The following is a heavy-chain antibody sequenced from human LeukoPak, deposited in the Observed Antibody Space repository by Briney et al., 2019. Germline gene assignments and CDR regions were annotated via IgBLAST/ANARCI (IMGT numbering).Heavy chain of an antibody. V-gene: IGHV3-30*18. Sequence: SLRLSCAASGFTFRNYVIHWVRQAPGKGLEWVAVTSSDLNVKLYADSVKGRFTISRDNSKNTLYLQMNSLRAGDTAVYYCAKVNSDFWSGYNDYWGQGTLVTVSS. CDR1: GFTFRNYV. CDR3: AKVNSDFWSGYNDY. J-gene: IGHJ4*02. D-gene: IGHD3-3*01. CDR2: TSSDLNVK.